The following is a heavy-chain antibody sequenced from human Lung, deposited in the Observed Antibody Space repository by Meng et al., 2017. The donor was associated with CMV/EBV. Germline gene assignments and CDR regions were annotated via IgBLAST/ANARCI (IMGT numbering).Heavy chain of an antibody. Sequence: GEXXKISCAASGFTFNSYSMNWVRQAPGKGLEWVSSISRTGSYIYYADSVRGRFTISRDNAKNSLYLQLNSLRAEDTAVYYCARDGDRFLTTEYYFDYWGQGTLVTVSS. CDR1: GFTFNSYS. CDR3: ARDGDRFLTTEYYFDY. V-gene: IGHV3-21*01. CDR2: ISRTGSYI. J-gene: IGHJ4*02. D-gene: IGHD4-11*01.